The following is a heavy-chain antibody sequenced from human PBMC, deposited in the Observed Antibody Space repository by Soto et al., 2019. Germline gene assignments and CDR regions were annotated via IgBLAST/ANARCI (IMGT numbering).Heavy chain of an antibody. CDR1: GFTFSSYA. J-gene: IGHJ4*02. CDR3: ARDLMITFGGVIVDLVPCALCYFDY. D-gene: IGHD3-16*02. CDR2: ISYDGSNK. Sequence: PGGSLRLSCAASGFTFSSYAIHWVRQAPGKGLEWVAVISYDGSNKYYADSVKGRFTISRDNSKNTLYLQMNSLRAEDTAVYYCARDLMITFGGVIVDLVPCALCYFDYWGQGTLVTVSS. V-gene: IGHV3-30-3*01.